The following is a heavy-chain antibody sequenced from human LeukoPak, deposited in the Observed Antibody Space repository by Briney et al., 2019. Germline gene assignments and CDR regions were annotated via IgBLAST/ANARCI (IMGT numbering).Heavy chain of an antibody. J-gene: IGHJ4*02. CDR3: ARDPGVSVAAYYFDY. CDR1: GYTFTGYY. CDR2: INPNSGGT. Sequence: ASVKVSCKASGYTFTGYYMHWVRQAPGQGLEWTGWINPNSGGTNYAQKFQGRVTMTRDTSISTAYMELSRLRSDDTAVYYCARDPGVSVAAYYFDYWGQGTLVTVSS. V-gene: IGHV1-2*02. D-gene: IGHD6-19*01.